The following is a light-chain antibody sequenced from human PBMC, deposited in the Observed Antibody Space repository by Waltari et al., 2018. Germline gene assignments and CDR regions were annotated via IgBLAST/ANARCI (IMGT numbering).Light chain of an antibody. CDR1: QNIGTY. CDR3: QQSSTNPYT. Sequence: DIQMTQSPSSLSASVGDRVTITCRASQNIGTYLNWYHQKPGKAPNPLISAEPRLHSGVPSRFSGSGSGTDFTLTINRLQAEDFATYYCQQSSTNPYTFGRGTRLEIK. J-gene: IGKJ2*01. V-gene: IGKV1-39*01. CDR2: AEP.